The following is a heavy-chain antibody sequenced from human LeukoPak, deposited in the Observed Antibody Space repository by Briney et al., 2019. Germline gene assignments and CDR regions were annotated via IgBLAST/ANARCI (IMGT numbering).Heavy chain of an antibody. V-gene: IGHV3-30-3*01. CDR3: ARGGITGTTVDY. Sequence: PGGSLRLSCAASGFTFSSYAMHWVRQAPGKGLEWVAVISYDGSNKYYADSVKGRFTISRDNSKNTLYLQMNSLRAEDTAVYYCARGGITGTTVDYWGQGTLVTVSS. J-gene: IGHJ4*02. D-gene: IGHD1-7*01. CDR1: GFTFSSYA. CDR2: ISYDGSNK.